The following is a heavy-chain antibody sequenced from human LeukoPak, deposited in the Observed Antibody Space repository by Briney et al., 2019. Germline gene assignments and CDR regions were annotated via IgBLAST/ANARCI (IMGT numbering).Heavy chain of an antibody. CDR1: GFTFSSYS. CDR3: ARPIVRGVILPFDY. D-gene: IGHD3-10*01. J-gene: IGHJ4*02. Sequence: GGSLRLSCAASGFTFSSYSMNWVRQAPGKGLEWVSSISSSSSYIYYADSVKGRFTISRDNAKNSLYLQMNSLRAEDTAVYYCARPIVRGVILPFDYWGQGTLVTVSS. CDR2: ISSSSSYI. V-gene: IGHV3-21*01.